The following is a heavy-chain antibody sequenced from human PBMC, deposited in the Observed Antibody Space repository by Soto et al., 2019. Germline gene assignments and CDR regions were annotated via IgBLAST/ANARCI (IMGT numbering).Heavy chain of an antibody. J-gene: IGHJ4*02. CDR1: GFTVSSNY. Sequence: GGSLRLSCAASGFTVSSNYMSRVRQAPGKGLEWVSVIYSGGSTYYADSVKGRFTISRDNSKNTLYLQMNSLRAEDTAVYYCASGRYSSGWAPFDYWGQGTLVTVSS. CDR2: IYSGGST. D-gene: IGHD6-19*01. CDR3: ASGRYSSGWAPFDY. V-gene: IGHV3-53*01.